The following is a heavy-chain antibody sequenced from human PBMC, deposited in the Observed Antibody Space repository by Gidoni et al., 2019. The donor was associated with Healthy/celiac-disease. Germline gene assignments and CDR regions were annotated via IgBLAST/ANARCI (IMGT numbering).Heavy chain of an antibody. Sequence: QVPLVQSGAEVKKPGSSVKVSCTASGGTLRSYAISWVRQAPGQGLEWMGGIIPIFGTANYAQKFQGRVTITADESTSTAYMELSSLRSEDTAVYYCACGKRRDGYNSGDYWGQGTLVTVSS. J-gene: IGHJ4*02. D-gene: IGHD5-12*01. V-gene: IGHV1-69*01. CDR1: GGTLRSYA. CDR3: ACGKRRDGYNSGDY. CDR2: IIPIFGTA.